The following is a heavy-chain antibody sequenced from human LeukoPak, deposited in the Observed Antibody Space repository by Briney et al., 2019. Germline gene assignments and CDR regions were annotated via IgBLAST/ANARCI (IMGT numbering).Heavy chain of an antibody. CDR3: AKVFYYYDSSGYLDY. CDR2: ISYDGSNK. Sequence: GGSLRLSCAASGFTFSSYAMSWVRQAPGKGLEWVAVISYDGSNKYYADSVKGRFTISRDNSKNTLYLQMNSLRAEDTAVYYCAKVFYYYDSSGYLDYWGQGTLVTVSS. J-gene: IGHJ4*02. V-gene: IGHV3-30*18. CDR1: GFTFSSYA. D-gene: IGHD3-22*01.